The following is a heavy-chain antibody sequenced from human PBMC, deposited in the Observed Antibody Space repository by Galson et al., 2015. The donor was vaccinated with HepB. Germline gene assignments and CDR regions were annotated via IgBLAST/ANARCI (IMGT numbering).Heavy chain of an antibody. V-gene: IGHV3-74*01. CDR3: ARHSGTYLDY. CDR1: GITFSGYG. D-gene: IGHD1-26*01. J-gene: IGHJ4*02. CDR2: INSDGSSR. Sequence: SLRLSCAASGITFSGYGMHWVRQAPGKGLEWVARINSDGSSRYYADSVRGRFTISRDNARNTLFLQMDSLRAEDTALFYCARHSGTYLDYWGQGTLVTVSS.